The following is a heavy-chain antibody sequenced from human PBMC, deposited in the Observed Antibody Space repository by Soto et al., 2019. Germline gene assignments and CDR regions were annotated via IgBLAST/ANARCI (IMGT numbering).Heavy chain of an antibody. CDR2: IYYSGST. D-gene: IGHD3-10*01. Sequence: ALETLSLTCTVSGGSISSGGYYWSWIRQHPGKGLEWIGYIYYSGSTYYNPSLKSRVTISVDTSKNQFSLKLSSVTAADTAVYYCARGFGELYGYYYYYGMDAWGQGTTVTVSS. V-gene: IGHV4-31*02. J-gene: IGHJ6*02. CDR3: ARGFGELYGYYYYYGMDA. CDR1: GGSISSGGYY.